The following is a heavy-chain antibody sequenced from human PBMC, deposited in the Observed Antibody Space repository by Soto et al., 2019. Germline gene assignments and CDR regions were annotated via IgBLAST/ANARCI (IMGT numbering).Heavy chain of an antibody. CDR1: GFTFSSYS. D-gene: IGHD3-10*02. J-gene: IGHJ4*02. CDR3: ALSFLFGRNDY. V-gene: IGHV3-21*01. Sequence: EVQLVESGGGLVKPGGSLRLSCAASGFTFSSYSMTWVRQAPGKGLEWVSSISSSSSYIYYADSVKGRFTITRDNAKNSLYLQMNSLRAEDTAVYYCALSFLFGRNDYWGQGTLVTVSS. CDR2: ISSSSSYI.